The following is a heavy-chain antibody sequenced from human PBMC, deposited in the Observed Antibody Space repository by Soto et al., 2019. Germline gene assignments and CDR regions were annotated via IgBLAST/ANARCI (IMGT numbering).Heavy chain of an antibody. Sequence: PGLPLRLSCAASGFTFSSHAMRWVRKAPGKGLEWASAISGSGGSTYYADSVKGRFTISRDNSKNTLYLQMNSLRAEDTAVYYCACSLYYDDSSGYYLGQGTLVTVSS. CDR1: GFTFSSHA. D-gene: IGHD3-22*01. CDR2: ISGSGGST. CDR3: ACSLYYDDSSGYY. V-gene: IGHV3-23*01. J-gene: IGHJ4*02.